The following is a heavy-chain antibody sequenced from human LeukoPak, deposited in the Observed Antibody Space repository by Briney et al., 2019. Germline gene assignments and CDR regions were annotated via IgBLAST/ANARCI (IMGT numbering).Heavy chain of an antibody. V-gene: IGHV4-39*07. Sequence: SETLSLTCTVSGGSISSSSYYWGWIRQPPGKGLEWIGSIYYSGSTYYNPSLKSRVTMSVDTSKNQFSLKLSSVTAADTAVYYCASEGATGYWGQGTLVTVSS. CDR1: GGSISSSSYY. CDR2: IYYSGST. D-gene: IGHD1-26*01. J-gene: IGHJ4*02. CDR3: ASEGATGY.